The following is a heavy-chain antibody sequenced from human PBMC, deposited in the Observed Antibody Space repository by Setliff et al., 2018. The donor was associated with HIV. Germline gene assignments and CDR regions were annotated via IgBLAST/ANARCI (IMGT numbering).Heavy chain of an antibody. V-gene: IGHV3-74*01. Sequence: GASLKISCAASGFTFNTYWMHWVRQAPGKGLVWVSHSNSDGSSTTYADSVKGRFTISRDNAKNTLYLQMNSLRAEDTAVYFCARELPGPPGALDIWGHGTMVTVSS. CDR3: ARELPGPPGALDI. CDR1: GFTFNTYW. D-gene: IGHD7-27*01. J-gene: IGHJ3*02. CDR2: SNSDGSST.